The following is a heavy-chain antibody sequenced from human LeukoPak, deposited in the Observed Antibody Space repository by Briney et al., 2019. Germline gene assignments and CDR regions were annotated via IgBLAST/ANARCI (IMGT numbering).Heavy chain of an antibody. CDR1: GFTFSSYA. Sequence: GGSLRLSSAASGFTFSSYAMHWVRQAPGKRLEWVAVISYDGSNKYYADSVKGRFTISRDNSKNTLYLQMNSLRAEDTAVYYCAKDMALVVVTDNGIDVWGQGTTVTVSS. CDR3: AKDMALVVVTDNGIDV. V-gene: IGHV3-30-3*01. D-gene: IGHD2-21*02. CDR2: ISYDGSNK. J-gene: IGHJ6*02.